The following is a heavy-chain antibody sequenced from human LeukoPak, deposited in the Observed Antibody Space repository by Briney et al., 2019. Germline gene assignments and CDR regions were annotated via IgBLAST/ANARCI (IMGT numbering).Heavy chain of an antibody. CDR1: GGSFSGYY. D-gene: IGHD2-15*01. Sequence: SETLSLTCAVYGGSFSGYYWSWIRQPPGKGLEWIGYIYYSGSTNYNPSLKSRVTISVDTSKNQFSLKLSSVTAADTAVYYCARGAGWGFDPWGQGTLVTVSS. J-gene: IGHJ5*02. V-gene: IGHV4-59*01. CDR2: IYYSGST. CDR3: ARGAGWGFDP.